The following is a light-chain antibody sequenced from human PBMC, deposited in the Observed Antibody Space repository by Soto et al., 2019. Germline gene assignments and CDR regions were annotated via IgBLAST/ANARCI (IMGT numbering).Light chain of an antibody. CDR3: QQRSNWPLGT. J-gene: IGKJ5*01. Sequence: EIVLTQSPGTLSLSPGERATLSCRASQSVSSSYLAWYQQKPGQAPRLLIYGASSRATGIPDRFSGSGSGTDFTLTISSLEPEDFAVYYCQQRSNWPLGTFGHGTRLDIK. V-gene: IGKV3D-20*02. CDR2: GAS. CDR1: QSVSSSY.